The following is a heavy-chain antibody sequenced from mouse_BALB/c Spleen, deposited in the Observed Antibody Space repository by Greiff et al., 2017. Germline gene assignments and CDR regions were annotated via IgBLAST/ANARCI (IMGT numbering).Heavy chain of an antibody. CDR2: INPDSSTI. J-gene: IGHJ3*01. D-gene: IGHD2-4*01. V-gene: IGHV4-1*02. Sequence: EVMLVESGGGLVQPGGSLKLSCAASGFDFSSYCMTWVRQAPGKGLEWIGEINPDSSTINYTPSLKDRFIISRDNAKNTLYLQMRIVRSEDTALCYYCGDDCASFAYWGQGTTVTVSA. CDR1: GFDFSSYC. CDR3: CGDDCASFAY.